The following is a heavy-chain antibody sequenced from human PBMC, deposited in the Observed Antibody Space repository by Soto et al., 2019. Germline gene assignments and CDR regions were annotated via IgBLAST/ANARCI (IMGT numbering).Heavy chain of an antibody. J-gene: IGHJ4*02. CDR1: GFTFNNYA. CDR3: AKGRGGSGSLAPRVDF. Sequence: EVQLLESGGGLVQPGGSLRLSCAASGFTFNNYAMTWVRQAPGKGLEWVSAISGGGDTTSYADSVKGRFTVSRDGSQNTLYPRRSGLRAEDTALCFCAKGRGGSGSLAPRVDFWGQGTLVTVSS. D-gene: IGHD3-10*01. V-gene: IGHV3-23*01. CDR2: ISGGGDTT.